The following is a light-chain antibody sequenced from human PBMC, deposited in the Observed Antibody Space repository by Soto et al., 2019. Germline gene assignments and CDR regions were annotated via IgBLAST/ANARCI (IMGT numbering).Light chain of an antibody. V-gene: IGKV3-15*01. Sequence: DIVMTQSAGTLSVAPGERVTLSCMASQSVGNNLAWHQQKPGQAPRLLIYGASTRATGFPARFSGSGSGTEFTLTISSLQSEDFAVYYCQQYNGWPITFGQGTRLEI. CDR2: GAS. J-gene: IGKJ5*01. CDR1: QSVGNN. CDR3: QQYNGWPIT.